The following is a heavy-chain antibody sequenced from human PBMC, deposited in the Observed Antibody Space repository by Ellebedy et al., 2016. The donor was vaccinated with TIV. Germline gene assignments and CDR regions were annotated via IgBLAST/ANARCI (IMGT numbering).Heavy chain of an antibody. J-gene: IGHJ3*02. CDR3: AKESDAFDI. V-gene: IGHV3-30*18. CDR1: GFTFSDYV. CDR2: ISSDGSIP. Sequence: GESLKISCAASGFTFSDYVMHWVRQAPGKGLEWVQGISSDGSIPYYTASLRGRFTISRDNSNNTLYLQMNSLQVEDTAVYYCAKESDAFDIWGQGTLVTVSS.